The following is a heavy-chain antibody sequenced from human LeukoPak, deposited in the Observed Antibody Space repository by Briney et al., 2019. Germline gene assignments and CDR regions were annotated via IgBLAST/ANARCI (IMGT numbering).Heavy chain of an antibody. CDR3: ARGLYNSGWFQFDC. J-gene: IGHJ4*02. CDR1: GGSLSSRSYY. CDR2: IYSSGST. V-gene: IGHV4-39*07. Sequence: SETLSLACTVSGGSLSSRSYYWGWIRQPPGKGLEWIGNIYSSGSTNYNPSLKSRVTTSLDSSKNQFSLKLSSVTAADTAVYYCARGLYNSGWFQFDCWGQGTLVTVSS. D-gene: IGHD6-19*01.